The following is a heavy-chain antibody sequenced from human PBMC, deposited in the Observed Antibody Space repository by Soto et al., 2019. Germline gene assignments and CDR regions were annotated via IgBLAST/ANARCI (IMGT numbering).Heavy chain of an antibody. J-gene: IGHJ6*03. CDR1: GYTFTSYD. D-gene: IGHD2-2*01. CDR3: ASDSCSSTSCDPAFDYYYYMDV. CDR2: IIPSLGIA. Sequence: GASVKVSCKASGYTFTSYDINWVRQAPGQGLEWMGRIIPSLGIADYAQKFQGRVTNTADKSTSTAYMEMSSLRSEDTAVYYCASDSCSSTSCDPAFDYYYYMDVWGKGTTVTVSS. V-gene: IGHV1-69*04.